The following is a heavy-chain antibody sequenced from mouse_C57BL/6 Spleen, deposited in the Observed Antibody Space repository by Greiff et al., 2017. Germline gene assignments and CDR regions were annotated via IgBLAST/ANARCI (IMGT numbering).Heavy chain of an antibody. Sequence: EVMLVESGGGLVQPGGSLKLSCAASGFTFSDYYMYWVRQTPEKRLEWVAYISNGGGSTYYPDTVKGRFTISRDNAKNTLYLQMSRLKSEDTAMYYCARQAWDRAMDYWGQGTSVTVSS. CDR1: GFTFSDYY. J-gene: IGHJ4*01. CDR3: ARQAWDRAMDY. D-gene: IGHD3-3*01. V-gene: IGHV5-12*01. CDR2: ISNGGGST.